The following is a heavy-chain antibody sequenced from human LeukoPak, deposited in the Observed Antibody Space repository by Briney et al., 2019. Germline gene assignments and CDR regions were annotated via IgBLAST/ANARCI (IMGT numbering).Heavy chain of an antibody. D-gene: IGHD1-26*01. J-gene: IGHJ6*02. CDR1: GGSISSSSYY. CDR2: IYYSGST. V-gene: IGHV4-39*01. Sequence: SETLSLTCTVSGGSISSSSYYWGWIRQPPGKGLEWIGSIYYSGSTYYNPSLKSRVTISVDTSKNQFSLKLSSVTAADTAVYYCARTVDSGSSFQPYYYYYGMDVWGQGTTVTVSS. CDR3: ARTVDSGSSFQPYYYYYGMDV.